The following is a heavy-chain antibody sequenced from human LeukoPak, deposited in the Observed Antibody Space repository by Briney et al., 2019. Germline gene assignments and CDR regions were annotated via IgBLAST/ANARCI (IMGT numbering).Heavy chain of an antibody. Sequence: GGSLRLPCAASGFTFSTYSMNWVRQAPGKGLEWVSYISYSSSAIYYADSVKGRFTISRDDAKNSLYLRMNSLRDEDTAVYYCARDSYGSSGYYYVSDYWGQGTLVTVSS. V-gene: IGHV3-48*02. J-gene: IGHJ4*02. CDR2: ISYSSSAI. CDR3: ARDSYGSSGYYYVSDY. CDR1: GFTFSTYS. D-gene: IGHD3-22*01.